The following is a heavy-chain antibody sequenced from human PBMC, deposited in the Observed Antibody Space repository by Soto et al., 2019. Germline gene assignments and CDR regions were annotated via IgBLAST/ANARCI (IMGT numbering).Heavy chain of an antibody. CDR3: ARDKGFGDFWSGYYSGEIDY. Sequence: EVQLVESGGGLVKPGGSLRLSCAASGFTFSSYSMNWVRQAPGKGLEWVSSISSSSSYIYYADSVKGRFTISRDNAKNSLYLQMNSLRAEDTGVYYCARDKGFGDFWSGYYSGEIDYWGQGTLVTVSS. J-gene: IGHJ4*02. CDR2: ISSSSSYI. D-gene: IGHD3-3*01. V-gene: IGHV3-21*01. CDR1: GFTFSSYS.